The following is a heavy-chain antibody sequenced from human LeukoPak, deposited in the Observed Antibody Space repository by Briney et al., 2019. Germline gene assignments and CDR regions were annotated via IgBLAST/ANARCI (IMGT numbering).Heavy chain of an antibody. V-gene: IGHV4-59*08. Sequence: PSGTLSLTCTVSGGSISSYYWSWIWQPPGEGGEWVGYIYYSGRTNYNPSLKSQVTISVDTSETQFSLKLSSVTAADTAVYYCARSTYYDFWSGYSEWYYYGMDVWGQGNTVTVSS. CDR3: ARSTYYDFWSGYSEWYYYGMDV. J-gene: IGHJ6*02. CDR1: GGSISSYY. CDR2: IYYSGRT. D-gene: IGHD3-3*01.